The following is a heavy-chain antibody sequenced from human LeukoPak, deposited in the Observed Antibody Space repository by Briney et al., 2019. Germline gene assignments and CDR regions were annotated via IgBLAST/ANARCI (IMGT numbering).Heavy chain of an antibody. V-gene: IGHV3-74*01. J-gene: IGHJ4*02. Sequence: GGSLRLSCTASGLSLGDYWMHWVRQVPGKGLMWVSRIETDGSVITYADSVKGRFTISRDNAKNTLYLQMNTLRVEDSAVYYCARERHWSGHDQWGQGTLVTVSS. D-gene: IGHD3-3*01. CDR3: ARERHWSGHDQ. CDR2: IETDGSVI. CDR1: GLSLGDYW.